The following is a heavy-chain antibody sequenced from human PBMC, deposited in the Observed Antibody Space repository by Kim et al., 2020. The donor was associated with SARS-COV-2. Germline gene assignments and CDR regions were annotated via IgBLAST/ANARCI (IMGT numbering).Heavy chain of an antibody. V-gene: IGHV1-8*01. J-gene: IGHJ6*02. Sequence: ASVKVSCKASGYTFTSYDINWVRQATGQGLEWMGWMNPNSGNTGYAQKFQGRVTMTRNTSISTAYMELSSLRSEDTAVYYCARLGYCSSTSCYNYYYYGMDVWGQGTTVTVSS. CDR2: MNPNSGNT. CDR3: ARLGYCSSTSCYNYYYYGMDV. CDR1: GYTFTSYD. D-gene: IGHD2-2*02.